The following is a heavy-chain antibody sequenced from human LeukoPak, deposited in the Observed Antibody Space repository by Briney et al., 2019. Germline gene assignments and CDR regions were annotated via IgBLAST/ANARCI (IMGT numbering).Heavy chain of an antibody. V-gene: IGHV4-59*01. CDR3: ARSERGYSYGWYDS. J-gene: IGHJ4*02. CDR2: IYYTGST. CDR1: GGSTSGYY. Sequence: SETLSLTCTVSGGSTSGYYWTWIRQTPGKGLEWIGYIYYTGSTNQNAALKSRVTMSLDTSTNQVSLKLSSVTPADTAVYYCARSERGYSYGWYDSWGQGTLVTVSS. D-gene: IGHD5-18*01.